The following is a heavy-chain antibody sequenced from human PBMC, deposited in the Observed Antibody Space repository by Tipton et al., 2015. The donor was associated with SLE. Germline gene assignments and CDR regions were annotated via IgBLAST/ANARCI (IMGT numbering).Heavy chain of an antibody. J-gene: IGHJ4*02. D-gene: IGHD7-27*01. V-gene: IGHV3-30*04. CDR2: ISYDGSNK. CDR1: GFIFSSYA. CDR3: ASLLTGDGRTD. Sequence: SLRLSCAASGFIFSSYAMHWVRQAPGKGLEWVAVISYDGSNKYYADSVKGRFTISRDNSKNTLYLQMNSLRAEDTAVYYCASLLTGDGRTDWGQGTLVTVSS.